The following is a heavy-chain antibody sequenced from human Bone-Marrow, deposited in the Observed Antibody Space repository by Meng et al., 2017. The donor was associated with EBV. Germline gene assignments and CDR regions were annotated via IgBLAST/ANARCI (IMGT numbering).Heavy chain of an antibody. CDR2: ISAYNGNT. V-gene: IGHV1-18*01. CDR1: GSSFTSYG. CDR3: ARDGDAFYSSSWYIDGFDY. D-gene: IGHD6-13*01. Sequence: QVQLVQSGAEVKKPWASVKVSCKPSGSSFTSYGISWVRQAPGQGLEWMGWISAYNGNTNYAQKLQGRVTMTTDTSTSTAYMELRSLRSDDTAVYYCARDGDAFYSSSWYIDGFDYWGQGTLVTVSP. J-gene: IGHJ4*02.